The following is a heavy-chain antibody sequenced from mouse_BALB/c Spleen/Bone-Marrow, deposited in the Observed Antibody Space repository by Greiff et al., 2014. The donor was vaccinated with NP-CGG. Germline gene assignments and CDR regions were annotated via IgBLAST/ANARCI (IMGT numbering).Heavy chain of an antibody. CDR3: ARARFYYGKLVDY. D-gene: IGHD1-1*01. CDR1: GFTFSSYA. V-gene: IGHV5-6-5*01. J-gene: IGHJ4*01. Sequence: DVQLVESGGGLVKPGGSLKLSCAASGFTFSSYAMSWVRQTPEKRLEWVASISSGGSTYYPDSVKGRFTISRDNARNILYLKMSSMRSEDTAMYYCARARFYYGKLVDYWGQGTSVTVSS. CDR2: ISSGGST.